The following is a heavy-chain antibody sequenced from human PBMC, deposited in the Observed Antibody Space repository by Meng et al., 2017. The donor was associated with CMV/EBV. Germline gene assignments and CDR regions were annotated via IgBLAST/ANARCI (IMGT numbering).Heavy chain of an antibody. CDR2: INPNSGGT. CDR1: GYTFTGYY. CDR3: ARFMSSSWDHYFDY. V-gene: IGHV1-2*02. Sequence: QVQLVQFGAGVKKPGASVKVSCKSSGYTFTGYYMHWVRQAPGQGLEWMGWINPNSGGTNYAQKFQGRVTMTRDTSISTAYMELSRLRSDDTAVYYCARFMSSSWDHYFDYWGQGTLVTVSS. D-gene: IGHD6-13*01. J-gene: IGHJ4*02.